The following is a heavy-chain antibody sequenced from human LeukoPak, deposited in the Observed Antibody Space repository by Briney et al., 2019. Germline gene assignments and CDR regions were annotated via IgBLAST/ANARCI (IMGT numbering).Heavy chain of an antibody. CDR3: ARLPLPDFYDSSADSFDI. Sequence: PSQTLSLTCTVSGGSISSGGYYWSWIRQPPGKGLEWIGYIYHSGSTYYNPSLKSRVTISVDTSKNQFSLKLNSVTAADTAVYFCARLPLPDFYDSSADSFDIWGQGTMVTVSS. V-gene: IGHV4-30-2*05. CDR2: IYHSGST. D-gene: IGHD3-22*01. CDR1: GGSISSGGYY. J-gene: IGHJ3*02.